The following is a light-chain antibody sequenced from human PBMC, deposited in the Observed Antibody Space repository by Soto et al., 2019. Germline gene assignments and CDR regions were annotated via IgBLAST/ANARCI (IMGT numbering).Light chain of an antibody. CDR2: GAS. V-gene: IGKV3-15*01. CDR3: QQYGSSRT. J-gene: IGKJ1*01. CDR1: QSVSSN. Sequence: EILITQSPATLSVSPGERATLSCRASQSVSSNLAWYQQTPGQAPRLLIYGASTRATGIPARFSGSGSGTEFTLTINSLQSEDVAVYDCQQYGSSRTFGQGTKVDIK.